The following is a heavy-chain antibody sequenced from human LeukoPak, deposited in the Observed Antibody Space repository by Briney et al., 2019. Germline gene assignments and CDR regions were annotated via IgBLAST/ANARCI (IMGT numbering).Heavy chain of an antibody. D-gene: IGHD3-10*01. CDR3: ARVGVTGPDVFDI. CDR2: IIPIFGTA. Sequence: SVKVSCKASGGTFSSYAISWVRQAPGQGLEWMGGIIPIFGTANYAQKFQGRVTITTDESTSTAYMELSSLRSEDTAVYYCARVGVTGPDVFDIWGQGTMVTVSS. CDR1: GGTFSSYA. J-gene: IGHJ3*02. V-gene: IGHV1-69*05.